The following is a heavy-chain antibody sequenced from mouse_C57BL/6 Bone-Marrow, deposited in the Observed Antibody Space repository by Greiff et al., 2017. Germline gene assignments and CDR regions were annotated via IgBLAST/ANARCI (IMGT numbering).Heavy chain of an antibody. CDR3: ARKLVFDY. J-gene: IGHJ2*01. V-gene: IGHV5-17*01. CDR1: GFTFSDSG. Sequence: EVQGVESGGGLVKPGGSLKLSCAASGFTFSDSGMHWVRQAPEKGLEWVAYISSGSSTIYYAETVKGRFTISRDNAKNTLFLQMTSLRSEDTAMYDCARKLVFDYWGQGTTLTVSS. CDR2: ISSGSSTI. D-gene: IGHD4-1*01.